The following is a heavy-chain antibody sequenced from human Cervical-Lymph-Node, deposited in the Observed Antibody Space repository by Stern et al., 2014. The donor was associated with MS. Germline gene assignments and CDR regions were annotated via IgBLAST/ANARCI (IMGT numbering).Heavy chain of an antibody. V-gene: IGHV3-11*01. CDR3: VRADGSTDDY. CDR2: ISSSGDHI. CDR1: GFTFRNYY. Sequence: VQLVESGGGLVKPGGSLRLSCAVSGFTFRNYYMSWIRQAPGKGLEWVSYISSSGDHIDYADSVKGRFTISRDNAKNSLYLQMNSLRADDTAIYYCVRADGSTDDYWGQGTLVTVSS. D-gene: IGHD3-10*01. J-gene: IGHJ4*02.